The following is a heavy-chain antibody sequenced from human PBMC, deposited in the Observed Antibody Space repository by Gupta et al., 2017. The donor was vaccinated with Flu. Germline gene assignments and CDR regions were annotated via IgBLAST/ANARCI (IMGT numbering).Heavy chain of an antibody. Sequence: SYAISWVRQAPGQGLEWMGGIITIFGKANYAQKVQGRVTITADESTSTAYMELRSLRSEDTAVYYCARDCSGGSCYSAFDPWGQGTLVTGSS. D-gene: IGHD2-15*01. CDR3: ARDCSGGSCYSAFDP. CDR2: IITIFGKA. CDR1: SYA. J-gene: IGHJ5*02. V-gene: IGHV1-69*01.